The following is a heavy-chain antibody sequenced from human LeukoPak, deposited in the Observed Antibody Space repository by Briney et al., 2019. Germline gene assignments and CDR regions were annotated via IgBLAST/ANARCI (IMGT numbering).Heavy chain of an antibody. CDR2: INPSGGST. D-gene: IGHD5-18*01. CDR1: GYTFTTYY. V-gene: IGHV1-46*01. Sequence: ASVKVSCKASGYTFTTYYVHWVRQAPGQGLEWMGIINPSGGSTTYAQKFRGRLTMTRDMSTSTVYMELSSLRSEDTAVYYCAREGRYSYGLQIAFDIWGQGTMVTVSS. J-gene: IGHJ3*02. CDR3: AREGRYSYGLQIAFDI.